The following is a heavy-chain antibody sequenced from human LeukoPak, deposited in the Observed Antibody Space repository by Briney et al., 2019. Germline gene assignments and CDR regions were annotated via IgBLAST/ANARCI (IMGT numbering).Heavy chain of an antibody. V-gene: IGHV3-9*01. Sequence: PGGSLRLSCAASGFTFDDYAMHWVRHAPGKGLEWVSGISWNSGSIGYADSVKGRFTISRDNAKNSLYLQMNSLRAEDTALYYCAKDIILRSGAAAGFFDYWGQGTLVTVSS. CDR1: GFTFDDYA. CDR3: AKDIILRSGAAAGFFDY. D-gene: IGHD6-13*01. CDR2: ISWNSGSI. J-gene: IGHJ4*02.